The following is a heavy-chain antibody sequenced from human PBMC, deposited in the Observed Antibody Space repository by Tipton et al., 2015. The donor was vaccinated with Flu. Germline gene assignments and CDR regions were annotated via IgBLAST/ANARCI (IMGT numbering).Heavy chain of an antibody. V-gene: IGHV5-51*03. D-gene: IGHD4-17*01. CDR1: GYTFTSEW. CDR2: IFPGDSDT. Sequence: QSGAEVKKPGESLKISCKGSGYTFTSEWIGWVRQMPGKGLEWMGIIFPGDSDTSYSPSFQGQVTISADKSISTAYLQWSSLRASDTAKYYCARGDDYGDQDAFDIWGQGTMVTVSS. J-gene: IGHJ3*02. CDR3: ARGDDYGDQDAFDI.